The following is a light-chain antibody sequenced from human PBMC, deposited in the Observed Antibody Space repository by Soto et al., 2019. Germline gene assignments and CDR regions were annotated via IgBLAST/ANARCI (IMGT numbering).Light chain of an antibody. CDR1: QSVSSN. J-gene: IGKJ5*01. Sequence: DIVLTQSPGTLSLSPGERATLSCRASQSVSSNLAWYQQKPGQAPRLLIYGASTRATGIPARFSGSGSGTEFTLTISSLEPEDFAVYYCQQRSNWPPITFGPGTRLEIK. V-gene: IGKV3-11*01. CDR3: QQRSNWPPIT. CDR2: GAS.